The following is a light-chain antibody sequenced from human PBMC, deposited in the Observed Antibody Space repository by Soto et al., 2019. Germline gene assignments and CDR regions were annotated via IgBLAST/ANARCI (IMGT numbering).Light chain of an antibody. J-gene: IGKJ1*01. CDR1: QSISTW. V-gene: IGKV1-5*01. CDR2: DAS. CDR3: LQHHSFPRT. Sequence: DIQMTQSPSTLSASVGDRVTITCRASQSISTWLAWYQQKPGKAPNLLISDASSLESGVPSRFSGSGSGTEFILTISSLQPEDSATYYCLQHHSFPRTFGQGTKVDIK.